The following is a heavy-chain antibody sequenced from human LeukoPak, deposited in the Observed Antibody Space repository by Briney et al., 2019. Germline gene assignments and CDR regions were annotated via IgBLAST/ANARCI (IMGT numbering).Heavy chain of an antibody. V-gene: IGHV1-2*02. J-gene: IGHJ4*02. CDR2: INPNSGGT. Sequence: GASVRASCKASGYTFTVYYMHWVRQAPGQGREWMGWINPNSGGTNYAKKFQGRVTITRDTSTSTVYMELSSLRSEDTAVYYCARGRTPSYYYDSSGYYLLDYWGQGTLVTVSS. CDR1: GYTFTVYY. D-gene: IGHD3-22*01. CDR3: ARGRTPSYYYDSSGYYLLDY.